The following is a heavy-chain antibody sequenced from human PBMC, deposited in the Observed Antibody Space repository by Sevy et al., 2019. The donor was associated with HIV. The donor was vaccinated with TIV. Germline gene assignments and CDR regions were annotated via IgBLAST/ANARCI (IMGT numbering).Heavy chain of an antibody. J-gene: IGHJ6*02. V-gene: IGHV1-3*01. CDR2: INAGNGNT. Sequence: ASVKVSCKASGYTFTSYAMHWVRQAPGQRLEWMGWINAGNGNTKYSQKFQGRVTITRDTSASTAYMELSSLRSEDTAVHYCARGQTIEYSSSSLYYYYGMDVWGQGTTVTVSS. CDR1: GYTFTSYA. CDR3: ARGQTIEYSSSSLYYYYGMDV. D-gene: IGHD6-6*01.